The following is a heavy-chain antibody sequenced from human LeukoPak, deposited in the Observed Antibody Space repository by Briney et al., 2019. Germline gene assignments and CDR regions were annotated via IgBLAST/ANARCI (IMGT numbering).Heavy chain of an antibody. J-gene: IGHJ4*02. Sequence: GGSLRLSCAASGFTLSSYSMNWVRQAPGKGLEWVSSISSSSSYIYYADSVKGRFTISRDNAKNSLYLQMNSLRAEDTAVYYCARVWGDGYNPIDYWGQGTLVTVSS. V-gene: IGHV3-21*01. CDR1: GFTLSSYS. D-gene: IGHD5-24*01. CDR3: ARVWGDGYNPIDY. CDR2: ISSSSSYI.